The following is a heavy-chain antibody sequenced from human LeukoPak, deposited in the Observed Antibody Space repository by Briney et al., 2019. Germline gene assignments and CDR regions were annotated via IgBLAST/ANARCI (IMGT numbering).Heavy chain of an antibody. Sequence: GRSLRLSCAASGFTFDDYAMHWVRQDPGKGLEWVSGISWNSGSIGYADSVKGRFTISRDHAKNALYLQMNSLRAEDTALYYCASSSSSDYYYYGMDVWGQGTTVTVSS. D-gene: IGHD6-6*01. CDR3: ASSSSSDYYYYGMDV. CDR1: GFTFDDYA. V-gene: IGHV3-9*01. CDR2: ISWNSGSI. J-gene: IGHJ6*02.